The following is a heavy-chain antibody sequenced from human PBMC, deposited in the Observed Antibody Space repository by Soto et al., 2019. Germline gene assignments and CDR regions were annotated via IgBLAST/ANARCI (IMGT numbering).Heavy chain of an antibody. CDR1: GGSFSGYY. Sequence: PSETLSLTCAVYGGSFSGYYWSWIRQPPGKGLEWIGEINHSGSTNYNPSLKSRVTISVDTSKNQFSLKLSSVTAADTAVYYCGRGHSSSWFRYEAYYYYGMDVWGQGTTVTVSS. V-gene: IGHV4-34*01. J-gene: IGHJ6*02. D-gene: IGHD6-13*01. CDR2: INHSGST. CDR3: GRGHSSSWFRYEAYYYYGMDV.